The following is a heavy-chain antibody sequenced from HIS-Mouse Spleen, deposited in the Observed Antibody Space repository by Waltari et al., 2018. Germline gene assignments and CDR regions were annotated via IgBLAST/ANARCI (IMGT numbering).Heavy chain of an antibody. V-gene: IGHV1-2*02. D-gene: IGHD6-19*01. Sequence: QVQLVQSGAEVKKPGASVKVPCKASGYTFTGYYTHGVRQAPGQGLEWMGWYNPTRGGTNYAQKFQGRVTMTMDTSISTAYMALSRLRSDDTAVYYCATLCDYSSGWCFDYWGQGTLVTVSS. CDR3: ATLCDYSSGWCFDY. CDR1: GYTFTGYY. CDR2: YNPTRGGT. J-gene: IGHJ4*02.